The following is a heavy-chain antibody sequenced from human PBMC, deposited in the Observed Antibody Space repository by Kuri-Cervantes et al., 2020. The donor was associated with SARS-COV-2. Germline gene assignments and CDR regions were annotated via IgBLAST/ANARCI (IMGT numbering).Heavy chain of an antibody. Sequence: LSLTCAASGFTFSSYGMHWVRQAPGKGLEWVAVISYDGSNKYYADSVKGRFTISRDNSKNTLYLQMNSLRAEDTAVYYCARDNGYFDYWGQGTLVTVSS. CDR2: ISYDGSNK. V-gene: IGHV3-30*03. D-gene: IGHD2-2*03. CDR3: ARDNGYFDY. CDR1: GFTFSSYG. J-gene: IGHJ4*02.